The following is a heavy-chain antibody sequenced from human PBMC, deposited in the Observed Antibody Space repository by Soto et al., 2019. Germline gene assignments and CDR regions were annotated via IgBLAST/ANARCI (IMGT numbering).Heavy chain of an antibody. J-gene: IGHJ6*02. CDR1: GYTFTTYY. CDR3: ARDRGRGGSYYIYFYGMDV. CDR2: INPSGGSI. D-gene: IGHD1-26*01. Sequence: QVQVVQSGAEVKKPGGSVKVCCKASGYTFTTYYIHRVRQAPGQGLEWMGVINPSGGSINYAQKFQGRVTMTRDTSTSTVYMELSSLRSEDTAVYYCARDRGRGGSYYIYFYGMDVWGQGTTVTVSS. V-gene: IGHV1-46*01.